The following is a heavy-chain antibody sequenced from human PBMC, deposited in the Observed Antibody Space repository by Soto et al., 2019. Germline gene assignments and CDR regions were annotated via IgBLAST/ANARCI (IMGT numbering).Heavy chain of an antibody. V-gene: IGHV3-9*01. CDR3: AKALGDYYDSSGYRPTALYYYYGMDV. D-gene: IGHD3-22*01. Sequence: PGGSLRLSCAASGFTFDDYAMHWVRQAPGKGLEWVSGISWNSGSIGYADSVKGRFTISRDNAKNSLYLQMNSLRAEDTALYYCAKALGDYYDSSGYRPTALYYYYGMDVWGQGTTVTVSS. J-gene: IGHJ6*02. CDR2: ISWNSGSI. CDR1: GFTFDDYA.